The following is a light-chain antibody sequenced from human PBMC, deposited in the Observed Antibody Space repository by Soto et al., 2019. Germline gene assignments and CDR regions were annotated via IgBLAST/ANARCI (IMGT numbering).Light chain of an antibody. CDR1: SSNIGANYD. CDR3: QSYDSSLSGYV. V-gene: IGLV1-40*01. CDR2: GNS. J-gene: IGLJ1*01. Sequence: QTVVTQPPSVSGAPGQRVTISCTGSSSNIGANYDVHWYQQLPGTAPKLLIYGNSNRASGVPDRFSGSKSGTSASLAITGLQAEDEADYYCQSYDSSLSGYVFGTGTKLTVL.